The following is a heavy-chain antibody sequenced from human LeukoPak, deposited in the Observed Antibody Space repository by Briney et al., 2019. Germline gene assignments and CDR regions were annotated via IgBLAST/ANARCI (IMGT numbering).Heavy chain of an antibody. CDR2: IYPGDSDT. V-gene: IGHV5-51*01. D-gene: IGHD3-22*01. CDR1: GYSFTSYW. CDR3: ARLPYYYDSSGYSYYYMDV. J-gene: IGHJ6*03. Sequence: GESLKISCKGSGYSFTSYWIGWVRQMTGKGLEWMGIIYPGDSDTRYGPSFQGQVTISADKSISTAYLQWSSLKASDTAMYYCARLPYYYDSSGYSYYYMDVWGKGTTVTVSS.